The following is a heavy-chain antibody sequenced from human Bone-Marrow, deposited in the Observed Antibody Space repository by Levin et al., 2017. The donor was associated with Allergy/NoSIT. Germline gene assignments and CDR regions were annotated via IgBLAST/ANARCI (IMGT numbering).Heavy chain of an antibody. Sequence: GESLKISCAASGFTFDDYAMHWVRQAPGKGLEWVSLISWDGGSTYYADSVKGRFTISRDNSKNSLYLQMNSLRAEDTALYYCAKDIGHSSSWDTNFDYWGQGTLVTVSS. V-gene: IGHV3-43D*03. D-gene: IGHD6-13*01. CDR3: AKDIGHSSSWDTNFDY. CDR1: GFTFDDYA. CDR2: ISWDGGST. J-gene: IGHJ4*02.